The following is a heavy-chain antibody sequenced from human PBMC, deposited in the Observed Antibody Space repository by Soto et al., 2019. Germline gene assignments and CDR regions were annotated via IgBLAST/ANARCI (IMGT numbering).Heavy chain of an antibody. CDR3: VRDRDLRDYYGMDV. J-gene: IGHJ6*02. Sequence: PGESLKISCAGSGFAFSTYMMNWVRHAPGKGLEWIADISTNGRSKSYAASVRGRFTISRDNTKNSMYLQMNSLRDDDTAVYYCVRDRDLRDYYGMDVWGQGTTVTVSS. V-gene: IGHV3-48*02. D-gene: IGHD3-10*01. CDR2: ISTNGRSK. CDR1: GFAFSTYM.